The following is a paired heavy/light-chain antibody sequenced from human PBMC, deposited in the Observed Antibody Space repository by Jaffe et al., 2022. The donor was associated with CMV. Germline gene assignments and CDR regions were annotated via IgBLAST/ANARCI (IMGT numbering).Heavy chain of an antibody. V-gene: IGHV1-3*01. Sequence: QVQLVQSGAEVKKPGASVKVSCKASGYTFTNYAMHWVRQAPGQRLEWMGWISAGNGNTKYSQKFQGRLTITRETSASTGYMELNSLRSEDTAVYFCARVGVVGANYDSWGQGTLVTVSS. CDR1: GYTFTNYA. J-gene: IGHJ4*02. CDR3: ARVGVVGANYDS. D-gene: IGHD1-26*01. CDR2: ISAGNGNT.
Light chain of an antibody. V-gene: IGLV1-40*01. Sequence: QSVLTQPPSVSGAPGQRVTISCTGSSSNIGAGYDVHWYQQLPGTAPKLLIYANSNRPSGVPDRFSGSKSGTSASLAITGLQAEDEADYYCQSYDSSLSGFWVFGGGTKLTVL. CDR1: SSNIGAGYD. J-gene: IGLJ3*02. CDR3: QSYDSSLSGFWV. CDR2: ANS.